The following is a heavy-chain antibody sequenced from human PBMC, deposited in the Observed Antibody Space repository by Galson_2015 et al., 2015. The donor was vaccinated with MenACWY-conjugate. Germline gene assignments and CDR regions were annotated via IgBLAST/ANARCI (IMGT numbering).Heavy chain of an antibody. D-gene: IGHD6-19*01. V-gene: IGHV3-7*01. CDR1: GFTFSNSW. Sequence: SLRLSCAPSGFTFSNSWMGWVRQAPGKGLEWVANIKQDGSGKYYVDSVKGRFIISRDNAKNSLFLQRDSLRDEDTALYYCARAKEQWLSKTLDLWGQGTMVTVSS. J-gene: IGHJ3*01. CDR3: ARAKEQWLSKTLDL. CDR2: IKQDGSGK.